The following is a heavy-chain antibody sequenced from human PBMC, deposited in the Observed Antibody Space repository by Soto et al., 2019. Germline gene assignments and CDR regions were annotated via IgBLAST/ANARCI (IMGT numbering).Heavy chain of an antibody. V-gene: IGHV3-11*01. CDR2: ISSRGDII. CDR3: ARDLGYYDSSGYFDY. CDR1: GFIFSDYY. Sequence: GGSLRLSCAVSGFIFSDYYMSWIRQAPGKGLEWVSYISSRGDIIYYADSVKGRFTISRDNAKNSLYLQMNSLRAEDTAVYYCARDLGYYDSSGYFDYWGQGTLVTVSS. D-gene: IGHD3-22*01. J-gene: IGHJ4*02.